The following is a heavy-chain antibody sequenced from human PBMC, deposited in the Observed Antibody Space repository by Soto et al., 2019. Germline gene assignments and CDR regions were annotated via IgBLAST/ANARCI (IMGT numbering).Heavy chain of an antibody. CDR2: IYPTGST. CDR3: ARGPPYYDSSAHHGIHFDS. D-gene: IGHD3-22*01. Sequence: PSETPSLTCTVSNNPISNCYWSWIRQPTGKGLARMGSIYPTGSTYYNPSLKRRGTMSVDTSKNQVSLKLSSVTTAYTAVYSCARGPPYYDSSAHHGIHFDSWGQGTLVTVSS. CDR1: NNPISNCY. J-gene: IGHJ4*02. V-gene: IGHV4-38-2*02.